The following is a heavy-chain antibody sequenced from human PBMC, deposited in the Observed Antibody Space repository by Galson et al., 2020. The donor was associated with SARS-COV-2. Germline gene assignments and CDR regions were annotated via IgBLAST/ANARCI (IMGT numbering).Heavy chain of an antibody. V-gene: IGHV1-69*04. CDR2: IIPIFGKP. J-gene: IGHJ5*02. CDR1: GDIFNTYA. CDR3: ARLAGVGTTSQADDRP. Sequence: SVKVSCKASGDIFNTYAISWVRQAPGQGLDWMGRIIPIFGKPIYAQKFQDRVIITADKSTTTVYMELRGLTSEDTAVYYCARLAGVGTTSQADDRPWGQGTLVTVSS. D-gene: IGHD1-26*01.